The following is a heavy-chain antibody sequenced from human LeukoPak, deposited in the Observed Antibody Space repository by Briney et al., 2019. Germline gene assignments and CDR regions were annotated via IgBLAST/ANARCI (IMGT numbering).Heavy chain of an antibody. D-gene: IGHD3-10*01. CDR3: AKSGASPLYHMDV. V-gene: IGHV3-23*01. Sequence: GLSLRLSCVASGFSLRPYGMNWVRQAPGRGLEGVSGITGSSGTAYYAGSVKGRFTISRDDSKNTLYLQMSSLRVDDTAIYYCAKSGASPLYHMDVWGKGPTVTVSS. J-gene: IGHJ6*03. CDR2: ITGSSGTA. CDR1: GFSLRPYG.